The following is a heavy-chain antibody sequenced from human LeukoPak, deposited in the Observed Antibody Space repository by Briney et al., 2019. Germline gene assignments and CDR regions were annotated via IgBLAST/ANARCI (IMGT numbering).Heavy chain of an antibody. CDR3: AKDIRYSSSSVDY. J-gene: IGHJ4*02. V-gene: IGHV3-9*01. D-gene: IGHD6-13*01. Sequence: GGSLRLSCAASGFTFDDYAMHWVRHAPGKGLEWVSGISWNSGSIGYADSVKGRFTISRDNAKNSLYLQMNSLRAEDTALYYCAKDIRYSSSSVDYWGQGTLITVSS. CDR2: ISWNSGSI. CDR1: GFTFDDYA.